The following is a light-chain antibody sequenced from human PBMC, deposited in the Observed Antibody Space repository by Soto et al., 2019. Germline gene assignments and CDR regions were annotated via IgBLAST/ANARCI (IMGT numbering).Light chain of an antibody. Sequence: DIQMTQSPSTLSASVGDRVTITCRASQSISSWLDWYQQKPGKAPKLLIYDASTLESGVPSRFSGSGSGTEFPLTISSLQPDDFATYYCQQYNSYPHTFGQGTKLEIK. V-gene: IGKV1-5*01. CDR2: DAS. CDR3: QQYNSYPHT. CDR1: QSISSW. J-gene: IGKJ2*01.